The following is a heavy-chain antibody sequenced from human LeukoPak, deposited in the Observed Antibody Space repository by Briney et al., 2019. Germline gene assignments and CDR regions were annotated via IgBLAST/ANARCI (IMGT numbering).Heavy chain of an antibody. J-gene: IGHJ4*02. CDR1: GFTLSSYW. V-gene: IGHV3-74*01. Sequence: GGSLRLSCAASGFTLSSYWMHWVRQAPGKGLVWVSRINKDGSITTYADSVKGRFTISRDNAKNTLYLQMNSLRAEDTAVYYCARDVPGQLGGVDYWGQGTLVTVSS. D-gene: IGHD6-6*01. CDR3: ARDVPGQLGGVDY. CDR2: INKDGSIT.